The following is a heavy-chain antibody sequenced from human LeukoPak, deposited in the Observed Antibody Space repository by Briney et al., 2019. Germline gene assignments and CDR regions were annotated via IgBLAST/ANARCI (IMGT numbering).Heavy chain of an antibody. CDR1: GFTISGHY. Sequence: PGGSLRLSCAASGFTISGHYMSWVRQAPGKGLEWVSVIHTDGNTYYADSVVGRFAISRDNSKNTLSLQMNSLRAEDTAVYYCARDRPYGGYDGFDYWGQGTLITVS. CDR3: ARDRPYGGYDGFDY. V-gene: IGHV3-66*01. D-gene: IGHD5-12*01. J-gene: IGHJ4*02. CDR2: IHTDGNT.